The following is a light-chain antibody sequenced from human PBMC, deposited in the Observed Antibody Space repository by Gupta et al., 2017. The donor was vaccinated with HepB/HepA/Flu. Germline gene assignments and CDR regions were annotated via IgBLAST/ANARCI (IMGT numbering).Light chain of an antibody. CDR2: CAS. J-gene: IGKJ1*01. V-gene: IGKV3-20*01. Sequence: EIVLTQSPGTRSLSPGERATRSCRASQSISSSYLAWYQQKPGQAPRLLIYCASSRAAGVPDRFSGSGSGRDFSLTISILEPEDFAVYFCHQYGTSPWTFGQGTKVEI. CDR3: HQYGTSPWT. CDR1: QSISSSY.